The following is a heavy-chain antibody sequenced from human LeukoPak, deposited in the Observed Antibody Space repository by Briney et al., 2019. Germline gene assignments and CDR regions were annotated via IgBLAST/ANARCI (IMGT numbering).Heavy chain of an antibody. V-gene: IGHV1-18*01. Sequence: ASVKVSCMASGYTFTSYGISWVRQAPGQGLEWMGWISAYNGNTNYAQKLQGRVTMTTDTSTSTAYMELRSLRSDDTAVYYCARVREIATIKPYYFDYWGQGTLVTVSS. CDR1: GYTFTSYG. D-gene: IGHD5-24*01. CDR2: ISAYNGNT. CDR3: ARVREIATIKPYYFDY. J-gene: IGHJ4*02.